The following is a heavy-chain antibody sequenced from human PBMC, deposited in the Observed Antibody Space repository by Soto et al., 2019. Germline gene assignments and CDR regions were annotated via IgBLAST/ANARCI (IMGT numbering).Heavy chain of an antibody. CDR3: ARGRARGITMVRGVISFVY. Sequence: PSETLSLTCTVSGGSISSYCWSWIRQPPGKGLEWIGYIYYSGSTNYNPSLKSRVTISVDTSKNQFSLKLSSVTAADTAVYYCARGRARGITMVRGVISFVYWGQGTLVTVSS. CDR1: GGSISSYC. D-gene: IGHD3-10*01. J-gene: IGHJ4*02. V-gene: IGHV4-59*12. CDR2: IYYSGST.